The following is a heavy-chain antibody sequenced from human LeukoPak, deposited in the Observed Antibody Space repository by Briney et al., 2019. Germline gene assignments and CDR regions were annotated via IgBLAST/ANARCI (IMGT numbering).Heavy chain of an antibody. CDR2: IYYSGST. V-gene: IGHV4-59*01. CDR3: ARDRAMDYYYYYMDV. CDR1: GGSISSYY. D-gene: IGHD5-24*01. Sequence: SETLSLTCTVSGGSISSYYWSWIRQPPGKGLEWIGHIYYSGSTNYNPSLKSRVTISVDTSKNQFSLKLSSVTAAGTAVYYCARDRAMDYYYYYMDVWGKGTTVTVSS. J-gene: IGHJ6*03.